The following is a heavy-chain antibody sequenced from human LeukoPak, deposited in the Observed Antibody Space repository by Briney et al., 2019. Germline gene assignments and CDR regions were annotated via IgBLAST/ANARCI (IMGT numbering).Heavy chain of an antibody. Sequence: PSETLSLTCTVSGGSTSSHYWSWIRQPPGKGLEWIGYIYYSGSTNYNPSLKSRVTISVDTSKNQFSLKLSSVTAADTAVYYCAREGPFYCSSTSCSAFDIWGQGTMVTVSS. CDR2: IYYSGST. CDR3: AREGPFYCSSTSCSAFDI. CDR1: GGSTSSHY. V-gene: IGHV4-59*11. J-gene: IGHJ3*02. D-gene: IGHD2-2*01.